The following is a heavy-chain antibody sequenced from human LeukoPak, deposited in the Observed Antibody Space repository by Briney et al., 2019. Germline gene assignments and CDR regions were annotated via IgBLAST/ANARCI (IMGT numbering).Heavy chain of an antibody. Sequence: GGSLRLSCAASGLTFSSHWMHWVRQAPGKGLEWVSAISGSGGSTYYADSVKGRFTISRDNSKNTLYLQMNSLRAEDTAVYYCAKATTVTRRYYFDYWGQGTLVTVSS. V-gene: IGHV3-23*01. CDR3: AKATTVTRRYYFDY. CDR2: ISGSGGST. D-gene: IGHD4-17*01. CDR1: GLTFSSHW. J-gene: IGHJ4*02.